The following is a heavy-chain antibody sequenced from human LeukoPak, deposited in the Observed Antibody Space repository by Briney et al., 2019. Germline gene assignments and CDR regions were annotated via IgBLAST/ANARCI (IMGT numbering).Heavy chain of an antibody. J-gene: IGHJ4*02. V-gene: IGHV4-39*01. CDR2: IYYSGST. D-gene: IGHD3-9*01. CDR3: ARLEGHDILTGYYPDY. CDR1: GGSISSGGYY. Sequence: SETLSLTCTVSGGSISSGGYYWSWIRQHPGKGLEWIGYIYYSGSTYYNPSLKSRVTISVDTSKNQFSLKLSSVTAADTAVYYCARLEGHDILTGYYPDYWGQGTLVTVSS.